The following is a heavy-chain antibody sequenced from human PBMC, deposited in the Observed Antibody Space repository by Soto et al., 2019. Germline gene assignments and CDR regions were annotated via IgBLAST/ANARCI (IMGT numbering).Heavy chain of an antibody. V-gene: IGHV1-69*13. CDR2: IIPIFGTA. J-gene: IGHJ6*02. Sequence: SVKVSCKASGGTFSSYAISWVRQAPGQGLEWMGGIIPIFGTANYAQKFQGRVTITADESTSTAYMELSSLRSEDTAVYYCASLGFGSSSLYYGMDVWGQGTTVTVSS. CDR1: GGTFSSYA. D-gene: IGHD6-6*01. CDR3: ASLGFGSSSLYYGMDV.